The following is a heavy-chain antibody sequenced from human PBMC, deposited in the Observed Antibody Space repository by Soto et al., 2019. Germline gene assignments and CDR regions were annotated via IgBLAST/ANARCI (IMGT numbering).Heavy chain of an antibody. CDR2: ISGSGGST. CDR1: GFTFSSYA. V-gene: IGHV3-23*01. J-gene: IGHJ4*02. CDR3: AKVGGRLVTSPDY. D-gene: IGHD6-19*01. Sequence: GGSLRLSCAVSGFTFSSYAMSWVRQAPGKGLEWVSAISGSGGSTYYADSVKGRFTISRDNSKNTLYLHMNSLRAEDTAVYYCAKVGGRLVTSPDYWGQGTLVTVS.